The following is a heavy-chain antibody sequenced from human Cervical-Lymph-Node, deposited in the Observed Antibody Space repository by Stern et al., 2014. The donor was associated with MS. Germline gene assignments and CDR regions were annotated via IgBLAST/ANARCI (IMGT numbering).Heavy chain of an antibody. D-gene: IGHD1-26*01. CDR3: AALVRGSYFY. Sequence: EVQLVESGAEMKKPGESLKISCKGSGYSFTLYWIGWVRQMPGKGLEGMGIIYPADSATRYSPSFQGQVAIAADKSISTAYLQWSSLKASDTAMYYCAALVRGSYFYWGQGTLVTVSS. V-gene: IGHV5-51*01. CDR1: GYSFTLYW. J-gene: IGHJ4*02. CDR2: IYPADSAT.